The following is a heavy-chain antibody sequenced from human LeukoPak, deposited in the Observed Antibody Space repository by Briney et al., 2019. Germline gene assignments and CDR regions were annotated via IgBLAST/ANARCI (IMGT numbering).Heavy chain of an antibody. CDR2: IYHSGST. D-gene: IGHD6-6*01. V-gene: IGHV4-38-2*02. CDR3: ARGWGSSSYAFDI. J-gene: IGHJ3*02. CDR1: GYSISSGYY. Sequence: SETLSLTCTVSGYSISSGYYWGWFRQPPGKGLEWIGSIYHSGSTYYNPSLKSRVTISVDTTKNQFSLKLSSVTAADTAVYYCARGWGSSSYAFDIWGQGTMVTVSS.